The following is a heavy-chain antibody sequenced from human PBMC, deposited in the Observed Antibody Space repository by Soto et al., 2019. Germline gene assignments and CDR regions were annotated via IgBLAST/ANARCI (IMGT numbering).Heavy chain of an antibody. D-gene: IGHD3-10*01. CDR3: ARDGGGLGY. V-gene: IGHV3-74*01. J-gene: IGHJ4*02. Sequence: EVQLVESGGGLVQPGGSVRLSCVVSGFTFSNYRMHWVRQAPGKGLVWVSRIESDGSGTTYADSVKGRFTISRDNAKNTLYLQMNGLSGEDTAIYYCARDGGGLGYWGQGTLVTVSS. CDR2: IESDGSGT. CDR1: GFTFSNYR.